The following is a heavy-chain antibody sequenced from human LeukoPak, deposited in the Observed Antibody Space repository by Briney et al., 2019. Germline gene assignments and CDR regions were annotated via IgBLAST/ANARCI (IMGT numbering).Heavy chain of an antibody. J-gene: IGHJ5*02. CDR2: INPNSGGT. CDR3: AREDEAVADKRSWFDP. CDR1: GYTFTGYY. Sequence: ASVKVSCKASGYTFTGYYMHWVRQAPGQGLEWMGWINPNSGGTKSSQKFQGRVTMTRDTSISTAYMELSSLRSDDTAVYYCAREDEAVADKRSWFDPWGQGTLVTVSS. V-gene: IGHV1-2*02. D-gene: IGHD6-19*01.